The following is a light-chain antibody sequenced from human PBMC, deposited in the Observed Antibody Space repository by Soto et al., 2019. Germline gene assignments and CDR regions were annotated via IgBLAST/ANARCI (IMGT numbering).Light chain of an antibody. Sequence: EIVLTQSPGTLSLSPGGRVTLSCRASQSVSSGFLAWYQQRPGQAPRLLIYGASRRATDIPDRFSGSGSGTDFTLTINRLEPEDFAVYYCQQYGTSPITFGLGTRLEMK. V-gene: IGKV3-20*01. CDR3: QQYGTSPIT. CDR2: GAS. CDR1: QSVSSGF. J-gene: IGKJ5*01.